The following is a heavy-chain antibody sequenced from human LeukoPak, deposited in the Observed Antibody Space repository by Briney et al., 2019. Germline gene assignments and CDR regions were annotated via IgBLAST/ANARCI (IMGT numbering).Heavy chain of an antibody. D-gene: IGHD5-24*01. CDR2: INHSGST. Sequence: PSETLSLTCAVYGGSFSGYYWSWIRQPPGKGLEWIGEINHSGSTNYNPSLKSRVTISVDTSKNQFSLKLSSVTAADTAVYYCARGLVRRDGYNRNAFDIWGQETMVTVSS. J-gene: IGHJ3*02. CDR3: ARGLVRRDGYNRNAFDI. CDR1: GGSFSGYY. V-gene: IGHV4-34*01.